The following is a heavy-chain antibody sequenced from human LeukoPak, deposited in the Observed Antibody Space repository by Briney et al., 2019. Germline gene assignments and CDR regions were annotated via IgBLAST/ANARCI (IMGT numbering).Heavy chain of an antibody. CDR2: IWYDGSNK. D-gene: IGHD6-19*01. CDR3: ARDKDSIAVAGTEYYFDY. V-gene: IGHV3-33*01. Sequence: GGSLRLSCAASGFTFSSYGMHWVRQAPGKGLEWVAVIWYDGSNKYYADSVKGRFTISRDNSKNTLYLQMNSLRAEDTAVYYCARDKDSIAVAGTEYYFDYWGQGTLVTVSS. CDR1: GFTFSSYG. J-gene: IGHJ4*02.